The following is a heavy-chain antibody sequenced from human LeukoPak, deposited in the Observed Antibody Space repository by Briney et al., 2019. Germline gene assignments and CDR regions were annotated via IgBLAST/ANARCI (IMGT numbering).Heavy chain of an antibody. Sequence: GASLKLSCQAACYTFTSYDISWVRQARGHRLEWMGWISAYNGNTNYAQKLQGRVTMTTDTSTSTAYMELRSLRSDDTAVYYCARVGQQLGYWGQGTLVTVSS. J-gene: IGHJ4*02. D-gene: IGHD6-13*01. CDR2: ISAYNGNT. CDR1: CYTFTSYD. CDR3: ARVGQQLGY. V-gene: IGHV1-18*01.